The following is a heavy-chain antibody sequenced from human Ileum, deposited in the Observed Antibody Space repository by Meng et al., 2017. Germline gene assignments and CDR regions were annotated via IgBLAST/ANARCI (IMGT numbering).Heavy chain of an antibody. CDR3: ARDSSGYYLVSYAFDI. Sequence: GGSLRLSCAASGFMFDDYGMTWVRQVPGKGLEWVAVIWYDGSNKYYADSVKGRFTISRDNSKNTLYLQMNSLRAEDTAVYYCARDSSGYYLVSYAFDIWGQGTMVTVSS. D-gene: IGHD3-22*01. J-gene: IGHJ3*02. V-gene: IGHV3-33*08. CDR1: GFMFDDYG. CDR2: IWYDGSNK.